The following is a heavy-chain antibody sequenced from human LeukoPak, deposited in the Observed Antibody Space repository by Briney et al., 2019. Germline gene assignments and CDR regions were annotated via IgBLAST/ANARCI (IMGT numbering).Heavy chain of an antibody. Sequence: GRSLRLSCAASAFTFSRYAMHWVRQAPGKGLEWVALISYDGNNKYYADSVKGRFTISRDNSKNTLYLQMNSLRAEDTAVYYCAKDRANYYLSYYYYGMDVWGQGTTVTVSS. D-gene: IGHD3-10*01. V-gene: IGHV3-30-3*01. CDR3: AKDRANYYLSYYYYGMDV. CDR1: AFTFSRYA. CDR2: ISYDGNNK. J-gene: IGHJ6*02.